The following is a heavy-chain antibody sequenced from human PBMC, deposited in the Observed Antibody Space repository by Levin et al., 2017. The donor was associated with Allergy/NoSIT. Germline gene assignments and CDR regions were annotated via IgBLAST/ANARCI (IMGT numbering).Heavy chain of an antibody. D-gene: IGHD3-10*01. V-gene: IGHV4-59*01. CDR1: GGSISSYY. CDR2: IYYSGST. J-gene: IGHJ4*02. Sequence: SETLSLTCTVSGGSISSYYWSWIRQPPGKGLEWIGYIYYSGSTNYNPSLKSRVTISVDTSKNQFSLKLSSVTAADTAVYYCARARITMVRGVITVYFDYWGQGTLVTVSS. CDR3: ARARITMVRGVITVYFDY.